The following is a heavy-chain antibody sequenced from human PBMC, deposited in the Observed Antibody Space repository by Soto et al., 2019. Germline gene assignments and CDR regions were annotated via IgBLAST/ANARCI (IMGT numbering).Heavy chain of an antibody. J-gene: IGHJ4*02. Sequence: SETLSLTCTVSGGYISSYYWSWIRQPPGKGLEWIGYIYYSGSTNYNPSLKSRVTISVDTSKNQFSLKLSSVTAADTAVYYCARQGFGELSIDYWGQGTLVTVSS. CDR3: ARQGFGELSIDY. CDR1: GGYISSYY. CDR2: IYYSGST. D-gene: IGHD3-10*01. V-gene: IGHV4-59*08.